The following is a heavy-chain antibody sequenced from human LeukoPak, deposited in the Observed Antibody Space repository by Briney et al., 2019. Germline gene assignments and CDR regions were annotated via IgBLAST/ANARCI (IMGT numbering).Heavy chain of an antibody. J-gene: IGHJ4*02. V-gene: IGHV1-2*06. CDR1: GYTFIRYH. D-gene: IGHD3-3*01. CDR3: ARDPYDFWSGYLFDY. Sequence: VASVKVSCKASGYTFIRYHMHWIRQAPGQGLEWMGRINPDSGDSNYAQKFQGRVAMTRDTSLSTAYMELSSLRSDDTAVYYCARDPYDFWSGYLFDYWGQGTLVTVSS. CDR2: INPDSGDS.